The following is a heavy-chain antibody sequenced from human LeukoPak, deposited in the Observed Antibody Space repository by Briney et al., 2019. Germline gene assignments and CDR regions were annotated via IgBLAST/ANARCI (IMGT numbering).Heavy chain of an antibody. J-gene: IGHJ5*02. V-gene: IGHV1-2*02. Sequence: ASLKVSCKASGYTFTAYYIHWVRRAPGQGLEWMGWIRSNDGHTKYAQKFQGRVTMTMDTFTTTFYMELKSLTSDDTAMYYCARQQLVPNWFDPWGQGTLVTVSS. CDR1: GYTFTAYY. D-gene: IGHD6-13*01. CDR3: ARQQLVPNWFDP. CDR2: IRSNDGHT.